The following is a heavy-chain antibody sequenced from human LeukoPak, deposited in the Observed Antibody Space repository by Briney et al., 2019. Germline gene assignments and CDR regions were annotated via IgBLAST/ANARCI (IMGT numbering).Heavy chain of an antibody. J-gene: IGHJ3*02. CDR2: INPSGGST. D-gene: IGHD3-22*01. CDR1: GYTFTSYY. V-gene: IGHV1-46*01. CDR3: ASVKPNYYDSSAYGTFDI. Sequence: ASVKVSCKASGYTFTSYYMHWVRQAPGQGLEWMGIINPSGGSTSYAQKFQGRVTMTSATSTSTIYMELSSLRSEDTAVNYCASVKPNYYDSSAYGTFDIWGQGTMVTVSS.